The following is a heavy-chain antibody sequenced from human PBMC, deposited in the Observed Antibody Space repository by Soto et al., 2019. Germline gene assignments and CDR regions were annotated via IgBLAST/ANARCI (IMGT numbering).Heavy chain of an antibody. V-gene: IGHV4-59*08. CDR2: IYYSGST. CDR3: ARHLKLYNWFDP. Sequence: SDTLSLTCTVAGGSLSSYYWSWIRQPPGKGLEWIGYIYYSGSTNYNPSLKSRVTISVDTSKNQFSLKLSSVTAADTAVYYCARHLKLYNWFDPWGQGTLVTVSS. D-gene: IGHD6-6*01. CDR1: GGSLSSYY. J-gene: IGHJ5*02.